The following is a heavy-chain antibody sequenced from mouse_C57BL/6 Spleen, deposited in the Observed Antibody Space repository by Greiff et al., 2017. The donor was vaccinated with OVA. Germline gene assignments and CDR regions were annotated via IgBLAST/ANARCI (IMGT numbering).Heavy chain of an antibody. V-gene: IGHV10-1*01. D-gene: IGHD2-3*01. J-gene: IGHJ4*01. Sequence: EVKLVESGGGLVQPKGSLKLSCAASGFSFNTYAMNWVRQAPGKGLEWVARIRSKSNNYATYYADSVKDRFTISRDDSESMLYLQMNNLKTEDTAMYYCVRHEYDGYYVPYAMDYWGQGTSVTVSS. CDR1: GFSFNTYA. CDR2: IRSKSNNYAT. CDR3: VRHEYDGYYVPYAMDY.